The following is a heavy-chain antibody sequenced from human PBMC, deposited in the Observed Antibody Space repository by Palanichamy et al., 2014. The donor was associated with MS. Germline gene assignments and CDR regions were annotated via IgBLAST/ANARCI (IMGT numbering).Heavy chain of an antibody. V-gene: IGHV4-59*08. Sequence: WSWIRQPPGKGLEWIGYIYYSGSTNYNPSLKSRVTISVDTSKNQFSLKLSSVTAADTAVYYCARSDVDTAPFAAFDIWGQGTMVTVSS. J-gene: IGHJ3*02. CDR2: IYYSGST. CDR3: ARSDVDTAPFAAFDI. D-gene: IGHD5-18*01.